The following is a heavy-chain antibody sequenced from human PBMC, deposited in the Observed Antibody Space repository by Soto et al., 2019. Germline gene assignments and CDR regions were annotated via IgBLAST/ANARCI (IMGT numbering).Heavy chain of an antibody. CDR1: GFTFSRFA. Sequence: PGGSLRLSCAASGFTFSRFAIHWVRQAPGKGLEWVAFITFDGIKTRYADSVKGRFTISRDNSKNTVYLQMNSLRAEDTALYYCARLFGGYYDVSGTDAFDIWGQGTMVTVPS. J-gene: IGHJ3*02. CDR2: ITFDGIKT. V-gene: IGHV3-30-3*01. D-gene: IGHD3-22*01. CDR3: ARLFGGYYDVSGTDAFDI.